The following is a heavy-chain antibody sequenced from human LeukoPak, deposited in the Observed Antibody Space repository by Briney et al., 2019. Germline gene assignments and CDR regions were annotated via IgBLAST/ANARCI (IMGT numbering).Heavy chain of an antibody. CDR1: GFTFSDYY. J-gene: IGHJ4*02. Sequence: GGSLRLSCAASGFTFSDYYMGWIRQAPGKGLEWVSYISSSGSTIYYADSVKGRFTISRDNAKNSLYLQMNSLRAEDTAVYYCARQWYSSGWRRKPLDYWGQGTLVTVSS. CDR2: ISSSGSTI. D-gene: IGHD6-19*01. V-gene: IGHV3-11*01. CDR3: ARQWYSSGWRRKPLDY.